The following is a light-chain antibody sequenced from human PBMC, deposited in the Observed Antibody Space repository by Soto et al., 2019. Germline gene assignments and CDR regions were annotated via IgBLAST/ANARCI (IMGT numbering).Light chain of an antibody. V-gene: IGKV3-11*01. Sequence: EIVLTQSPATLSLSPGERATLSCRASQSVSSYLAWYQQKPGQAPRLLIYDTSNRAPGIPARFSGRGSGTDCTHTISSLEPEDFEVYYCQERRDWPLTFGPGTKVDI. CDR1: QSVSSY. J-gene: IGKJ3*01. CDR3: QERRDWPLT. CDR2: DTS.